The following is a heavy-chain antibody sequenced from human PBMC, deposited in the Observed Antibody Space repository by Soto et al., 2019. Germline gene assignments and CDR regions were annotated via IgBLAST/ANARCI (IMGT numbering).Heavy chain of an antibody. CDR3: ARSSFTAVDY. V-gene: IGHV1-3*01. J-gene: IGHJ4*02. CDR1: GYTFTSHT. CDR2: INVNNDNT. D-gene: IGHD5-18*01. Sequence: QVQLVQSGTEVKKPGASVKVSCKASGYTFTSHTIHWMRQAPGQSLEWMAWINVNNDNTKYSHKFQGRVSLTMDTSASTVYMELSSLRSEYTAVYYCARSSFTAVDYWGQGTLVSVSS.